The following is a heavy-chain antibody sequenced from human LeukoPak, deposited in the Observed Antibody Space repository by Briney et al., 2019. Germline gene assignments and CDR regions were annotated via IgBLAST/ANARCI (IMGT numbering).Heavy chain of an antibody. J-gene: IGHJ6*03. CDR3: ARGSRRGWHYYYYMDV. Sequence: SETLSLTCTVSGGSISSGGYYWSWIRQPPGTGLEWIGYIYHSGSTYYNPSLKSRVTISVDRSKNQFSLKLSSVTAADTAVYYCARGSRRGWHYYYYMDVWGKGTTVTVSS. CDR1: GGSISSGGYY. D-gene: IGHD6-19*01. CDR2: IYHSGST. V-gene: IGHV4-30-2*01.